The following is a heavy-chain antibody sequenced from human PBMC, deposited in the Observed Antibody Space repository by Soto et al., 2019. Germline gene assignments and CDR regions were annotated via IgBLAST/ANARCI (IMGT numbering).Heavy chain of an antibody. CDR3: ARGVAADYGMDV. CDR2: IWYDGSNK. D-gene: IGHD6-13*01. Sequence: QVQLVESGGGVVQPGRSLRLSCAASGFTFSNYGMHWVRQAPGKGLEWVAVIWYDGSNKYYADSVKGRFTISRDNSENTVYLPKNSLRAEDTAVDYWARGVAADYGMDVWGQGTTVTVCS. CDR1: GFTFSNYG. V-gene: IGHV3-33*01. J-gene: IGHJ6*02.